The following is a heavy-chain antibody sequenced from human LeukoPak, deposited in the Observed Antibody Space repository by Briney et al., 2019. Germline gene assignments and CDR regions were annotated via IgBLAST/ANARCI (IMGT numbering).Heavy chain of an antibody. J-gene: IGHJ4*02. CDR1: GGTFSSYA. V-gene: IGHV1-69*01. CDR2: IIPIFGTA. Sequence: GASVKVSCKASGGTFSSYAISWVRQAPGQGLEWMGGIIPIFGTANYAQKFQGRVTITADESTSTAYMGLSSLRSEDTAVYYCARDQGGLLDELDYWGQGTLVTVSS. CDR3: ARDQGGLLDELDY. D-gene: IGHD3-16*01.